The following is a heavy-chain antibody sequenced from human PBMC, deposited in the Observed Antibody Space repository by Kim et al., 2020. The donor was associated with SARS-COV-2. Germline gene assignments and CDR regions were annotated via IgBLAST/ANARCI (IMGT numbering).Heavy chain of an antibody. D-gene: IGHD3-10*01. CDR1: GGTFSSYA. CDR2: IIPILGIA. Sequence: SVKVSCKASGGTFSSYAISWVRQAPGQGLEWMGRIIPILGIANYAQKFQGRVTITADKSTSTAYMELSSLRSEDTAVYYCAREVSGMVRGVWSWGYWGQGTLVTVSS. V-gene: IGHV1-69*04. CDR3: AREVSGMVRGVWSWGY. J-gene: IGHJ4*02.